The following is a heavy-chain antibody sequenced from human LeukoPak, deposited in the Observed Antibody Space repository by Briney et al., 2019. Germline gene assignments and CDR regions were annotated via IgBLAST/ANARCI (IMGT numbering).Heavy chain of an antibody. V-gene: IGHV3-23*01. CDR1: GFTFSSYA. J-gene: IGHJ4*02. CDR2: ISGSGGST. D-gene: IGHD2-15*01. CDR3: ARARKPNPKYCSGGSCYPDY. Sequence: GGSLRLSCAASGFTFSSYAMSWVRQAPGKGLEWVSAISGSGGSTYYADSVKGRFTISRDNSKNTLYLQMNSLRAEDTAVYYCARARKPNPKYCSGGSCYPDYWGQGTLVTVPS.